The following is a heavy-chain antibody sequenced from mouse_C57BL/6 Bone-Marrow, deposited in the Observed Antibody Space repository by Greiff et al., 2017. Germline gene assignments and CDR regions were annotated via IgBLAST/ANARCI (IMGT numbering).Heavy chain of an antibody. CDR2: ISTGGGST. CDR3: ARRGVTTEV. Sequence: EVMLVESGGGLVQPGGSLKLSCAASGFTFSDYYMYWVRQTPEKRLEWVAYISTGGGSTYYPDTVKGRFTISRDNAKNTLYLQMSRLKSEDTAMYYCARRGVTTEVWGTGTTVTVSS. D-gene: IGHD2-5*01. V-gene: IGHV5-12*01. J-gene: IGHJ1*03. CDR1: GFTFSDYY.